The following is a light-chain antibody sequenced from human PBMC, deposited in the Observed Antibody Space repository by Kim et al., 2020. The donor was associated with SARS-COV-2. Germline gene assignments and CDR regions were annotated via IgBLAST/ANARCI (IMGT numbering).Light chain of an antibody. V-gene: IGKV1-27*01. CDR1: QAIRKY. CDR3: QTYDTVPYT. Sequence: SASVGDRVTITCRAGQAIRKYLAWYQQKPGKIPKLLIHAVSILHSGVPSRFSRSGSGTDFALTIRGLQPEDVGTYYCQTYDTVPYTFGQGTKLEI. J-gene: IGKJ2*01. CDR2: AVS.